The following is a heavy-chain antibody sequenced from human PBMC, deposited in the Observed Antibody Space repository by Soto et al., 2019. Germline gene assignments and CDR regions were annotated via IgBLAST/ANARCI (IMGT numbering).Heavy chain of an antibody. CDR3: ATSGYSRGWVYYYHGMDV. D-gene: IGHD6-19*01. V-gene: IGHV4-38-2*01. Sequence: NPSETLALTCAVSGYSISSGYYWGGIRQPPGKGLERIGSIYHSGSTYYNPSLKSRVTISVDTSKNQFSLKLSSATAADTAVYYSATSGYSRGWVYYYHGMDVWGQGTTVTVSS. CDR1: GYSISSGYY. J-gene: IGHJ6*02. CDR2: IYHSGST.